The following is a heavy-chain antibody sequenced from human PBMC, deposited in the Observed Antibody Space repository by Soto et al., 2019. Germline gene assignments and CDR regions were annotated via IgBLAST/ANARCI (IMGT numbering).Heavy chain of an antibody. CDR1: GGTFSTYG. CDR2: IIPLIGTA. CDR3: ASVVMTTVPASFYYGLDV. Sequence: QVQLVQSGAEVRKPGSSVTVSCKASGGTFSTYGITWVRQAPGQGLEWMGNIIPLIGTANYAQRFRGRVTMTAAESTTTAYMALTSLRSEDTAVYYCASVVMTTVPASFYYGLDVWGQGTTVTVSS. D-gene: IGHD4-4*01. J-gene: IGHJ6*02. V-gene: IGHV1-69*18.